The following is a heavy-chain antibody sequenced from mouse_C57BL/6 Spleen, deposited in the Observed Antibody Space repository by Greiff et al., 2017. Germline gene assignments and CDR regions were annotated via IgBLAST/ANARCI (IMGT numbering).Heavy chain of an antibody. J-gene: IGHJ4*01. CDR3: ARRGQAYYAMDY. CDR1: GYTFTSYW. Sequence: QVHVKQPGAELVRPGSSVKLSCKASGYTFTSYWMHWVKQRPIQGLEWIGNIDPSDSETHYNQKFKDKATLTVDKSSSTAYMQLSSLTSEDSAVYYCARRGQAYYAMDYWGQGTSVTVSS. V-gene: IGHV1-52*01. D-gene: IGHD3-2*02. CDR2: IDPSDSET.